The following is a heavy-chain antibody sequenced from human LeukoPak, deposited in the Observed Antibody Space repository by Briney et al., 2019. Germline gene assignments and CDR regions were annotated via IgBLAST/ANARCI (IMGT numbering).Heavy chain of an antibody. D-gene: IGHD3-22*01. Sequence: SETLSLTCAVSGGSITSSNWWSWVRQPPGKGLEWIGEIYHSGSTNYNPSLKSRVTISVDKSKIQFSLKVSSVTAADTAVYYCARVTYDSSGYVMDVWGQGTTVTVSS. CDR1: GGSITSSNW. V-gene: IGHV4-4*02. CDR2: IYHSGST. J-gene: IGHJ6*02. CDR3: ARVTYDSSGYVMDV.